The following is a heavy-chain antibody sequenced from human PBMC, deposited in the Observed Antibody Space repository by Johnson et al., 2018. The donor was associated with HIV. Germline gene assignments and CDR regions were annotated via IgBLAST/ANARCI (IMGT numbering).Heavy chain of an antibody. CDR2: ISSSGSII. D-gene: IGHD6-13*01. Sequence: QVQLVESGGGLVKPGGSLRLSCAASGFTFSDYYMSWIRQAPGKGLEWVSYISSSGSIIYYGDSVTGRFTISRDNAKNSLYLQMNSLRAEDTAVYYCARGGWRGIATPDAFDIWGQGTMVTVSS. CDR3: ARGGWRGIATPDAFDI. CDR1: GFTFSDYY. J-gene: IGHJ3*02. V-gene: IGHV3-11*04.